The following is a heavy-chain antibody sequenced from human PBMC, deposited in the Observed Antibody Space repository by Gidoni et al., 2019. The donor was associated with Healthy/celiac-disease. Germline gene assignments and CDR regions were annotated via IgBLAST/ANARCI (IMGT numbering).Heavy chain of an antibody. CDR1: GGSISSSSYY. J-gene: IGHJ4*02. CDR2: IYYSGST. CDR3: ARHESRYDILTGYFDY. Sequence: QLQLQESGPGLVKPSETLSLTCTVSGGSISSSSYYWGWIRQPPGKGLEWIGSIYYSGSTYYNPSLKSRVTISVDTSKNQFSLKLSSVTAADTAVYYCARHESRYDILTGYFDYWGQGTLVTVSS. D-gene: IGHD3-9*01. V-gene: IGHV4-39*01.